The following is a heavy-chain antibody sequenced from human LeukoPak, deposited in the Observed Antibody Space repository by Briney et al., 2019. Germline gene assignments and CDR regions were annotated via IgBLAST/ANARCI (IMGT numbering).Heavy chain of an antibody. J-gene: IGHJ6*03. CDR3: ARGGAAAGSKYYYYYYYMDV. D-gene: IGHD6-13*01. CDR1: GYTFTSYD. CDR2: MNPNSGNT. V-gene: IGHV1-8*01. Sequence: RASVKVSCKASGYTFTSYDINWVRQATGQGLEWMGWMNPNSGNTGYAQKFQGRVTMTRNTSISTAYMELSSLRSEDTAAYYCARGGAAAGSKYYYYYYYMDVWGKGTTVTVSS.